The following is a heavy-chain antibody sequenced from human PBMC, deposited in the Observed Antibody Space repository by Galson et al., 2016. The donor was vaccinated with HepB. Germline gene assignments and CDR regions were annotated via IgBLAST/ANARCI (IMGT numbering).Heavy chain of an antibody. CDR3: AKPPQWRSARFDT. CDR1: GFTFDAYA. D-gene: IGHD2-8*01. J-gene: IGHJ5*02. Sequence: SLRLSCAASGFTFDAYAMHWVRQAPGKGLEWVSGISWNSGNTGYADSVKGRFTISRDNAKYSLYLQMNSLRVEDTAFYYCAKPPQWRSARFDTWGQGTLVTVSS. V-gene: IGHV3-9*01. CDR2: ISWNSGNT.